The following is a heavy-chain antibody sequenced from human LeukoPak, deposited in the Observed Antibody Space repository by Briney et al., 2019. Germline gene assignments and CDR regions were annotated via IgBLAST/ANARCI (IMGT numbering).Heavy chain of an antibody. CDR1: GGSISNYF. CDR2: IYYSGST. CDR3: ARHLDSGTNYRYFHY. J-gene: IGHJ4*02. Sequence: SETLSLTCTVSGGSISNYFWTWIRQPPGKGLEWIGYIYYSGSTNYNSSLKSRITISVDTSKNHFSLNLSSVTAAATAVYYCARHLDSGTNYRYFHYWGQGTLVTVSS. D-gene: IGHD1-26*01. V-gene: IGHV4-59*08.